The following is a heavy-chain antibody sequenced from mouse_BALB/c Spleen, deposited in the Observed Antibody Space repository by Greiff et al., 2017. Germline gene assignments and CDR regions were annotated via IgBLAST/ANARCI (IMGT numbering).Heavy chain of an antibody. J-gene: IGHJ4*01. D-gene: IGHD2-3*01. V-gene: IGHV5-12-2*01. CDR3: ARRDGLYAMDY. CDR2: ISNGGGST. CDR1: GFTFSSYT. Sequence: DVHLVESGGGLVQPGGSLKLSCAASGFTFSSYTMSWVRQTPEKRLEWVAYISNGGGSTYYPDTVKGRFTISRDNAKNTLYLQMSSLKSEDTAMYYCARRDGLYAMDYWGQGTSVTVSS.